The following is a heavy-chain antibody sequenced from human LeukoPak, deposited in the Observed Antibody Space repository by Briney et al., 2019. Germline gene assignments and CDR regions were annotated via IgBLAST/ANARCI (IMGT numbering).Heavy chain of an antibody. J-gene: IGHJ5*02. V-gene: IGHV4-61*05. CDR3: ARGNPYYYDSSGYFFDP. D-gene: IGHD3-22*01. CDR2: IYYSGST. Sequence: SETLSLTCTVSGDSISRSTYYWAWIRQPPGKGLEWIGYIYYSGSTNYNPSLKSRVTISVDTPKNQFSLKLSSVTAADTAVYYCARGNPYYYDSSGYFFDPWGQGTLVTVSS. CDR1: GDSISRSTYY.